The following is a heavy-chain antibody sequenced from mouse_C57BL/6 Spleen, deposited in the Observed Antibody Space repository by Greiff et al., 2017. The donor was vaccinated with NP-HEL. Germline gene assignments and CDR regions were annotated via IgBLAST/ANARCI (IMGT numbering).Heavy chain of an antibody. D-gene: IGHD2-5*01. CDR1: GYTFTSYW. Sequence: QVQLQQPGAELVRPGTSVKLSCKASGYTFTSYWMHWVKQRPGQGLEWIGVIDPSDSYTNYNQKFKGKATLTVDTSSSTAYMQLSSLTSEDSAVYYCARREDYSNYNYWGQGTTLTVSS. J-gene: IGHJ2*01. CDR2: IDPSDSYT. V-gene: IGHV1-59*01. CDR3: ARREDYSNYNY.